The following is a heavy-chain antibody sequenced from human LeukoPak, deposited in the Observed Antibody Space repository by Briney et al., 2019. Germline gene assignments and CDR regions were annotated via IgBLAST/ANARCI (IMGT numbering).Heavy chain of an antibody. D-gene: IGHD2-21*01. Sequence: GRSLRLSCAASGFTFSSYAMHWVRQAPGKGLEWVSAISVSGNTYHADSVKGRFTISRDNSKNTLYLQMNSLRAEDTAVYYCARVRTYSPTVLDAFDIWGQGTMVTVSS. V-gene: IGHV3-66*01. J-gene: IGHJ3*02. CDR1: GFTFSSYA. CDR3: ARVRTYSPTVLDAFDI. CDR2: ISVSGNT.